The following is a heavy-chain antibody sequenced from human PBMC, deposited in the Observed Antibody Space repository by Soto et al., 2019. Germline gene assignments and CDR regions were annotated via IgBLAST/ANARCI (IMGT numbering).Heavy chain of an antibody. CDR2: IYPGDSDT. J-gene: IGHJ4*02. D-gene: IGHD6-13*01. Sequence: PGESRKISCKGSVYSFTSYCIGWVRQMPGKGLEWMWIIYPGDSDTRYSPSFQGQVTISADKSISTAYLQWSSLKASDTAMYYCARHQAGAAAGIYYFDYWGQGTLVTVSS. CDR1: VYSFTSYC. CDR3: ARHQAGAAAGIYYFDY. V-gene: IGHV5-51*01.